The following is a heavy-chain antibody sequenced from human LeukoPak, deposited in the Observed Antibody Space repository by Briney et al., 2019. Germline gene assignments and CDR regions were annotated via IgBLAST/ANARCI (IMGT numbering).Heavy chain of an antibody. V-gene: IGHV4-4*07. Sequence: PSETLSLTCTVSGGSISSDYWSWIRQPAGKGLEWIGRIYTSGSTNYNPSLKSRVTMSVDTSKNQFSLKLSSVTAADTAVYYCARSGYCSSTSCYTGWFDPWGQGTLVTVSS. CDR1: GGSISSDY. J-gene: IGHJ5*02. CDR3: ARSGYCSSTSCYTGWFDP. D-gene: IGHD2-2*02. CDR2: IYTSGST.